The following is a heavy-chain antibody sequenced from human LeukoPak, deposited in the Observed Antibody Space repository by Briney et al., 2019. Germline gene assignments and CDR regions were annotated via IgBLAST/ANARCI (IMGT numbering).Heavy chain of an antibody. V-gene: IGHV1-69*02. CDR1: GGTFISYT. D-gene: IGHD6-6*01. CDR3: ASIAARGWGFEY. CDR2: IIPILGIA. J-gene: IGHJ4*02. Sequence: SVKVSCKASGGTFISYTISWVRQAPGQGLEWMGRIIPILGIANYAQKFQGRVTITSDKSTSTAYMELSSLRSEDTAVYICASIAARGWGFEYLGEGTLVTDSP.